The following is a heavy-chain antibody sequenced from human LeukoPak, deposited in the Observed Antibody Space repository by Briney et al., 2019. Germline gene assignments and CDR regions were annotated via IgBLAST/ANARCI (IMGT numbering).Heavy chain of an antibody. J-gene: IGHJ4*02. D-gene: IGHD2-15*01. V-gene: IGHV3-23*01. CDR1: GFTFSTYA. Sequence: GASLRLSCVGSGFTFSTYAMSWVRQTPGKGLEWVSSISGSGDRTYYIDSVKGRFTISRDNSKNTLYLQMNSLRAEDTAVYYCAEDVVVVVAAKPGIWGQGTLVTVSS. CDR2: ISGSGDRT. CDR3: AEDVVVVVAAKPGI.